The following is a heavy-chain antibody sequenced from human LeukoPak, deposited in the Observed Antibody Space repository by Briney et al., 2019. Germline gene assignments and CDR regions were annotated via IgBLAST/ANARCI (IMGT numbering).Heavy chain of an antibody. D-gene: IGHD3-10*01. CDR2: ISSSGSTI. CDR3: ARFYLMVRALDY. V-gene: IGHV3-48*04. Sequence: GGSLRLSCAASGFTFSSYGMTWVRQAPGKGLEWVSYISSSGSTIYYADSVKGRFTISRDNAKNSLYLQMNSLRAEDTAVYYCARFYLMVRALDYWGQGTLVTVSS. CDR1: GFTFSSYG. J-gene: IGHJ4*02.